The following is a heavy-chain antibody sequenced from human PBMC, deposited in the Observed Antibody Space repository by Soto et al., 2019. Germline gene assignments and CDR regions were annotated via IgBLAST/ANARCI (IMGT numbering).Heavy chain of an antibody. D-gene: IGHD4-17*01. CDR3: AAWGTVTTLFDY. Sequence: QVQLQESGPGLVKPSETLSLTCTVSGGSISSYYWSWIRQPPGKGLEWIGYIYYSGSTNYNPSLKSRVTISVDTSKNQCSLKLSSVTAADTAVYYCAAWGTVTTLFDYWGQGTLVTVSS. V-gene: IGHV4-59*01. J-gene: IGHJ4*02. CDR1: GGSISSYY. CDR2: IYYSGST.